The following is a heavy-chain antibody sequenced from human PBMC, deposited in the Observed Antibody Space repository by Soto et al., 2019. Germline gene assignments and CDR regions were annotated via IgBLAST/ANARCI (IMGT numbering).Heavy chain of an antibody. Sequence: QVQLVESGGGVVQPGRSLRLSCAASGFTFSSYAMHWVRQASGKGLEWVAVISYDGSNKYYADSVKGRFTISRDNSKNTLYLQMNSMRAEDTAVYYCARSSRIIKLVGVAAPLGYWGQGTLVTVSS. CDR1: GFTFSSYA. D-gene: IGHD2-15*01. CDR2: ISYDGSNK. V-gene: IGHV3-30-3*01. CDR3: ARSSRIIKLVGVAAPLGY. J-gene: IGHJ4*02.